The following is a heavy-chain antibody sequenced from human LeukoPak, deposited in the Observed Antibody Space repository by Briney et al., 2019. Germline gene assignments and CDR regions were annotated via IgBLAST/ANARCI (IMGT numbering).Heavy chain of an antibody. J-gene: IGHJ4*02. CDR3: AKDHIAAAGTFDY. CDR1: GFTFSSYA. Sequence: GGSLRLSCAASGFTFSSYAMRWVRQAPGKGLEWVAVISYDGSNKYYADSVKGRFTISRDNSKNTLYLQMNSLRAEDTAVYYCAKDHIAAAGTFDYWGQGTLVTVSS. D-gene: IGHD6-13*01. CDR2: ISYDGSNK. V-gene: IGHV3-30*18.